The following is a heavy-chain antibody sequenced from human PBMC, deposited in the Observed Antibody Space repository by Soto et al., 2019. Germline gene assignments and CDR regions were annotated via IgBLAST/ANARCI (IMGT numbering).Heavy chain of an antibody. D-gene: IGHD6-19*01. CDR3: ARSDNSGHDAFDI. CDR2: IDPSDSDT. V-gene: IGHV5-10-1*01. J-gene: IGHJ3*02. CDR1: GYTFGNSW. Sequence: GESLKISCKDSGYTFGNSWISWVRQMPGQGLEWMGRIDPSDSDTNYSPSFQGHVTFSADKSINTVYLQWTSLKASDTAIYYCARSDNSGHDAFDIWGQGTMVTVSS.